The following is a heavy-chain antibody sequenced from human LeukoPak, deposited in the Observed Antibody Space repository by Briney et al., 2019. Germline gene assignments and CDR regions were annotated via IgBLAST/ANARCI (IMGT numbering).Heavy chain of an antibody. V-gene: IGHV3-23*01. CDR1: GYNLSSYA. J-gene: IGHJ6*02. CDR3: AKHRPPPSKYGMDV. Sequence: PGGALRLSCGASGYNLSSYAMSRGRQARGRGEGRDEAISGSGGSRKYAEGEKGRFTISRDNSKNTLYLQMNSLRAEDTAVYYCAKHRPPPSKYGMDVWGQGTTVTVSS. CDR2: ISGSGGSR.